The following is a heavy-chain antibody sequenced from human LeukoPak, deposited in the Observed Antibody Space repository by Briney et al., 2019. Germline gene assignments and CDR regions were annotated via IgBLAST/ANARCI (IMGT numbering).Heavy chain of an antibody. Sequence: GGSLRLSCAASGFTVSSNYMSWVRQAPGKGLEWVSVIYSGGSTYYADSVKGRFTISRDNAKNSLYLQMNSLRAEDTAVYYCARLTYGDWGQGTLVTVSS. D-gene: IGHD4-17*01. CDR2: IYSGGST. V-gene: IGHV3-53*01. CDR1: GFTVSSNY. CDR3: ARLTYGD. J-gene: IGHJ4*02.